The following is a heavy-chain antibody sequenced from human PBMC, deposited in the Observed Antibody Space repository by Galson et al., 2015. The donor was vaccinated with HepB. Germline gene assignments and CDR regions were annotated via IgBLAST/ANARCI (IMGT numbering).Heavy chain of an antibody. Sequence: TLSLTCAVSGGSISSGGYSWSWIRQPPGKGLEWIGYIYHIGNTYYNTSLKSRVTISVDRSKNQFSLKLSSVTAADTAVYYCARGTTVTTSGAFDIWGQGTMVTVSS. D-gene: IGHD4-17*01. CDR2: IYHIGNT. CDR3: ARGTTVTTSGAFDI. V-gene: IGHV4-30-2*01. J-gene: IGHJ3*02. CDR1: GGSISSGGYS.